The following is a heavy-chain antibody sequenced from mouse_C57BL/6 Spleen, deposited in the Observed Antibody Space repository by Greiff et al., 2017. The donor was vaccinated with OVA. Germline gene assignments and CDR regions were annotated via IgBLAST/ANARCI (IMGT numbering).Heavy chain of an antibody. D-gene: IGHD2-1*01. CDR2: IWRGGST. CDR3: AKNYGNYDAMDY. CDR1: GFSLTSYG. J-gene: IGHJ4*01. Sequence: QVQLKESGPGLVQPSQSLSITCPVSGFSLTSYGVHWVRQSPGKGLEWLGVIWRGGSTDYNAAFMSRLSITKDNSKSQVFFKMNSLQADDTAIYYCAKNYGNYDAMDYWGQGTSVTASS. V-gene: IGHV2-5*01.